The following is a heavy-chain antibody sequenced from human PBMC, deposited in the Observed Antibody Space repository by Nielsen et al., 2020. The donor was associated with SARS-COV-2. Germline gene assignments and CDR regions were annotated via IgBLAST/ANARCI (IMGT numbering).Heavy chain of an antibody. J-gene: IGHJ4*02. CDR1: GFTFSGSA. V-gene: IGHV3-73*01. D-gene: IGHD1-26*01. Sequence: GESLKISCAASGFTFSGSAMHWVRQASGKGLEWVGRIRSKANSYATAYAASVKGRFTISRDDSKNTAYLQMNSLKTEDTAVYYCTRPPVGARGVDYWGQGTLVT. CDR3: TRPPVGARGVDY. CDR2: IRSKANSYAT.